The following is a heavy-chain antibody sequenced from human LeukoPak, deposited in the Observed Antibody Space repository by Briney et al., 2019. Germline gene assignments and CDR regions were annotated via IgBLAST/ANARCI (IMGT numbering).Heavy chain of an antibody. Sequence: PGGSLRPSCAASGFTFSSYGMHWVRQAPGKGLEMVAVISYGGSNKYYADFVEGRFTISRDNSKNTLYLQMNSLRAEDRAVYYCAKDGPGAAAALDYWGQGTLVTVSS. CDR1: GFTFSSYG. V-gene: IGHV3-30*18. CDR2: ISYGGSNK. D-gene: IGHD6-13*01. J-gene: IGHJ4*02. CDR3: AKDGPGAAAALDY.